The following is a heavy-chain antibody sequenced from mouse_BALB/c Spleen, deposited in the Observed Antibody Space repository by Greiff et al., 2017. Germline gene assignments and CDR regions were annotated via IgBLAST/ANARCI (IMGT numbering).Heavy chain of an antibody. J-gene: IGHJ3*01. CDR2: ISSGGST. V-gene: IGHV5-6-5*01. Sequence: EVKLVESGGGLVKPGGSLKLSCAASGFTFSSYAMSWVRQTPEKRLEWVASISSGGSTYYPDSVKGRFTISRDNARNILYLQMSSLRSEDTAMYYCARGDYDYDEETWFAYWGQGTLVTVSA. CDR3: ARGDYDYDEETWFAY. D-gene: IGHD2-4*01. CDR1: GFTFSSYA.